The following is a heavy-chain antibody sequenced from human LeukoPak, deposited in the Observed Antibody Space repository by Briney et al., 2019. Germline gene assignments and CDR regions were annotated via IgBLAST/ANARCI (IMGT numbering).Heavy chain of an antibody. CDR1: GFTVSSNY. D-gene: IGHD3-10*01. V-gene: IGHV3-53*01. Sequence: PGGSLRLSCAASGFTVSSNYMNWVRQAPGEGLGWVSVIYTGGITYYAGSVKGRFTISRDNSKNTLYLQMNSLRAEDTAVYYCARGYYGSGPDSWGQGTLVTVSS. CDR2: IYTGGIT. J-gene: IGHJ4*02. CDR3: ARGYYGSGPDS.